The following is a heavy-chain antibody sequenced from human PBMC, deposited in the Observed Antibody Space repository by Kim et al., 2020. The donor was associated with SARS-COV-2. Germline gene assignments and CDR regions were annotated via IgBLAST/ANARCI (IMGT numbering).Heavy chain of an antibody. J-gene: IGHJ4*01. D-gene: IGHD3-9*01. V-gene: IGHV4-34*01. CDR3: ARGRYFYCLFHQSPHYFD. CDR1: GDPVNGYY. CDR2: MNYDRST. Sequence: SETLSLTCAVYGDPVNGYYWSWIRQPPGKGLEWIGEMNYDRSTNYKPSLKSRVTMSLDSSKSQFSLRLTSLTAADTAAYYCARGRYFYCLFHQSPHYFD.